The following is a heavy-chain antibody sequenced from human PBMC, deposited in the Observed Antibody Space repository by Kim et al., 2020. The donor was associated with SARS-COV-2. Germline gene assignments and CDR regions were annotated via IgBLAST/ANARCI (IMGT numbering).Heavy chain of an antibody. CDR2: ISTTGNYI. V-gene: IGHV3-21*01. CDR1: GFTFSSYS. D-gene: IGHD3-10*01. CDR3: ARSVGQGYSGTWCYFDS. Sequence: GGSLRLSCAASGFTFSSYSMIWVRQAPGKGLEWVSLISTTGNYIYYADSLKGRLTISRDNTKNSLFLQMNSLRPDDTAVYYCARSVGQGYSGTWCYFDS. J-gene: IGHJ4*01.